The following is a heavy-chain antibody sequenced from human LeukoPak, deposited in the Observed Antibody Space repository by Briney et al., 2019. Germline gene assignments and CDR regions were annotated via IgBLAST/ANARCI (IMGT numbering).Heavy chain of an antibody. J-gene: IGHJ6*02. Sequence: SETLSLTCTVSGASISSFHWSWIRQSPGKGLEWIGNIYYSGTTNYNPSLKSRVTISVDTSKNQFSLKLSSVTAADTAVYYCARIMTTVSVVGYYYYYGMDVWGQGTTVTVSS. CDR3: ARIMTTVSVVGYYYYYGMDV. CDR2: IYYSGTT. CDR1: GASISSFH. D-gene: IGHD4-11*01. V-gene: IGHV4-59*01.